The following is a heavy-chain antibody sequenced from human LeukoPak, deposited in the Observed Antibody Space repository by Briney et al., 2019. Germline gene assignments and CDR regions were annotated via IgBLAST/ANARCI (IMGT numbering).Heavy chain of an antibody. CDR2: VRGSGGST. V-gene: IGHV3-23*01. D-gene: IGHD4-11*01. CDR1: GFTFSSYA. J-gene: IGHJ4*02. Sequence: GGSLRLSCAASGFTFSSYAMSWVRQAPGKGLEWVSGVRGSGGSTYYADSMKGRFTISRHNSKNTVYLQMNSVRAEDTAVYYCTKGSAVTTRYFDYWGQGTLVTVSS. CDR3: TKGSAVTTRYFDY.